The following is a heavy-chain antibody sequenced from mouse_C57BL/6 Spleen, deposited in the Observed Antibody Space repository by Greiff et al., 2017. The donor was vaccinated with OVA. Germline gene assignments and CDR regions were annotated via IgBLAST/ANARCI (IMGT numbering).Heavy chain of an antibody. CDR3: AILYDEDYYAMDY. CDR1: GYTFTTYP. D-gene: IGHD2-14*01. Sequence: QVQLQQSGAELVKPGASVKMSCTASGYTFTTYPIEWMKQNHGKSLEWIGSFHPYNDDTKYNEKFKGKATLTVEKSSSTVYLELSRLTSDDSAVYYCAILYDEDYYAMDYWGQGTSVTVSS. CDR2: FHPYNDDT. V-gene: IGHV1-47*01. J-gene: IGHJ4*01.